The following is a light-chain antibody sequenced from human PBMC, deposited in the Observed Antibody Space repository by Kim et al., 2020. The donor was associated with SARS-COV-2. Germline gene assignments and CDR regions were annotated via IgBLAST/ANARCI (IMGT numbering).Light chain of an antibody. CDR3: QQSDSTRFT. V-gene: IGKV1-39*01. Sequence: AYVGDRVTITCRASQNINKYLNWCQQKPGKAPKLLIYAASNLQSGVPSRFSGSGAGTDFTLTINSLQLEDFATYCCQQSDSTRFTFGPGTKVDIK. J-gene: IGKJ3*01. CDR1: QNINKY. CDR2: AAS.